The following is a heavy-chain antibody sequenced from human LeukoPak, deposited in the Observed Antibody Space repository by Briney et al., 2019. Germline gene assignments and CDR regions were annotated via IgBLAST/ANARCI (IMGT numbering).Heavy chain of an antibody. V-gene: IGHV4-34*01. CDR1: GGSFSGYY. CDR2: INHSGST. Sequence: PSETLSLTSAVYGGSFSGYYWSWIRQPPGKGLEWIGEINHSGSTNYNPSLKSRVTISVDTSKNQFSLKLSSVTAADTAVYYCARAPKMNYWGQGTLVTVSS. CDR3: ARAPKMNY. J-gene: IGHJ4*02.